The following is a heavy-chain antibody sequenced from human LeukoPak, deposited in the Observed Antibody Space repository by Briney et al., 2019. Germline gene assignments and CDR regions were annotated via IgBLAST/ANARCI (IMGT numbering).Heavy chain of an antibody. J-gene: IGHJ4*02. V-gene: IGHV3-66*01. Sequence: GGSLRLTCAAFGFIVRSNHINWVRQAPGMGLEWVSITYSGETTYYADSVRGRFIISRDDPKNTLSLEMNDLRVEDTAVYYCARERPDSRNLDSWGRGALVTVSS. D-gene: IGHD1-14*01. CDR2: TYSGETT. CDR1: GFIVRSNH. CDR3: ARERPDSRNLDS.